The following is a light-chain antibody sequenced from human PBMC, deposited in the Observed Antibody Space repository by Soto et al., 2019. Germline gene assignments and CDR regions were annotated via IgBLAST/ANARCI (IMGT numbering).Light chain of an antibody. Sequence: DIQMTQSPSTLSGSVGDRVTITCRASQTISSWLAWYQQKPGKAPKLLIYKASTLKSGVPSRFSGSGSGTEFTLTISSLQPDDFATYYCQHYNSHSEAFGQGTRLEIK. CDR1: QTISSW. CDR3: QHYNSHSEA. V-gene: IGKV1-5*03. CDR2: KAS. J-gene: IGKJ5*01.